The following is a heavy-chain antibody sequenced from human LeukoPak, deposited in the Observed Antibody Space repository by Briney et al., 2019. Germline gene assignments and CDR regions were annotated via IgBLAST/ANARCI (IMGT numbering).Heavy chain of an antibody. D-gene: IGHD1-14*01. CDR3: ARDLSPLNPFDY. Sequence: GGSLRLSCAASGFTFSSYGMHWVRQAPGKGLEWVAVIWYDGSYKYYADSVKGRFTISRDNSKNTLYLQMNSLRAEDTAVYYCARDLSPLNPFDYWGQGTLVTVSS. CDR2: IWYDGSYK. J-gene: IGHJ4*02. V-gene: IGHV3-33*01. CDR1: GFTFSSYG.